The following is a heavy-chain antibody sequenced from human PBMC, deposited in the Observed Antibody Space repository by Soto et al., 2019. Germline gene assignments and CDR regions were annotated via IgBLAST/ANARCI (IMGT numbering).Heavy chain of an antibody. CDR3: ASLSLGEQPFGY. CDR1: GYSFIRYW. D-gene: IGHD1-1*01. Sequence: PGESLKISCNTSGYSFIRYWIGWVRQMPGKGLEWMGIIYPGDSDTRYSPSFQGQITISVDKSISTAYLQWSSLKASDTAIYYCASLSLGEQPFGYWGQGTLVTVSS. CDR2: IYPGDSDT. J-gene: IGHJ4*02. V-gene: IGHV5-51*01.